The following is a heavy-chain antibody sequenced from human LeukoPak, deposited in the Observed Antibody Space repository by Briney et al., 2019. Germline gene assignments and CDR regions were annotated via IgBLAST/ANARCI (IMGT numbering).Heavy chain of an antibody. CDR1: GGSISSGDYY. Sequence: SETLSLTCTVSGGSISSGDYYWSWIRQPPGKGLEWIGYIYHSGSTYYNPSLKSRVTISVDKSKNQFSLKLSSVTAADTAVYYCARVGSSGYYAYWYFDLWGRGTLVTVSS. V-gene: IGHV4-30-2*01. CDR2: IYHSGST. J-gene: IGHJ2*01. D-gene: IGHD3-22*01. CDR3: ARVGSSGYYAYWYFDL.